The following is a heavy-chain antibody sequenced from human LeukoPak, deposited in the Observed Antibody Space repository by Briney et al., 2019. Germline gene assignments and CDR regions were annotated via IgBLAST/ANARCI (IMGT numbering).Heavy chain of an antibody. V-gene: IGHV3-30*02. CDR1: GFTFSSYG. Sequence: PGGSLRLSCAASGFTFSSYGMHWVRQAPGKGLEWVAFIRYDGSNKYYADSVKGRFTISRDNSKNTLYLQMNSLRAEDTAVYYCARVNYDSSLTGYYYMDVWAKGTTVSVSS. J-gene: IGHJ6*03. CDR2: IRYDGSNK. D-gene: IGHD3-22*01. CDR3: ARVNYDSSLTGYYYMDV.